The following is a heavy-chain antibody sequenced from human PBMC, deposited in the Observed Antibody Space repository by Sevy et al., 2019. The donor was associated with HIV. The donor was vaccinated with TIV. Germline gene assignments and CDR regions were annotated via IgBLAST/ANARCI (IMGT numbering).Heavy chain of an antibody. D-gene: IGHD3-22*01. CDR3: ARKGGAYDIGFDP. CDR1: GFTFSSYE. V-gene: IGHV3-48*03. J-gene: IGHJ5*02. Sequence: GGSLRLSCAASGFTFSSYEMTWVRQTPGKGLEWISSISSSGMTIYYGDSFEGRFTISRDNPKNSLYLQMNSLRAEDTAVYYCARKGGAYDIGFDPWGQGTLVTVSS. CDR2: ISSSGMTI.